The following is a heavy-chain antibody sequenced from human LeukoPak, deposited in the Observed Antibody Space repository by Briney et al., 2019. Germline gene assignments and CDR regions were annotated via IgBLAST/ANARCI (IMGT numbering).Heavy chain of an antibody. Sequence: SQTLSLTCTVSGGSISSGGYYWSWIRQHPGKGLEWIGYIYYSGSTYCNPSLKSRVTISVDTSKNQFSLKLSSVTAADTAVYYCATVGLRDYYGMDVWGQGTTVAVSS. J-gene: IGHJ6*02. CDR1: GGSISSGGYY. CDR2: IYYSGST. CDR3: ATVGLRDYYGMDV. V-gene: IGHV4-31*03. D-gene: IGHD4-23*01.